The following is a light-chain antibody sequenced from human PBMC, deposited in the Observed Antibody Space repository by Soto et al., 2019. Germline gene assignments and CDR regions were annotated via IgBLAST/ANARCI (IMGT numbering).Light chain of an antibody. V-gene: IGKV3-15*01. J-gene: IGKJ2*01. CDR2: GAS. CDR3: QQYNNWPPLYT. CDR1: QSVSRN. Sequence: EIVITQSPATLSVSPGERATLSCRASQSVSRNLAWYQQKPGQAPRLLIYGASTRATGIPARFSGSGSGTEFTLTISSLQSEDFAVYYCQQYNNWPPLYTFGQGTKLEIK.